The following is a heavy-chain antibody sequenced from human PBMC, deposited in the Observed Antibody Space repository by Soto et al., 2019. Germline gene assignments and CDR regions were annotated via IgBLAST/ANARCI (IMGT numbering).Heavy chain of an antibody. V-gene: IGHV3-30-3*01. J-gene: IGHJ4*02. Sequence: QVQLVESGGGVVQPGMSLRLSCAASGFTFSSYAMHWVRQAPGKGLEWVAVISYDGSNKYYADSVKGRFTISRDNSKNTLYLQMTSLRAEDTGVYYCARDQASLPYYYGSGSYDYWGQGSLVTVSS. CDR2: ISYDGSNK. CDR1: GFTFSSYA. CDR3: ARDQASLPYYYGSGSYDY. D-gene: IGHD3-10*01.